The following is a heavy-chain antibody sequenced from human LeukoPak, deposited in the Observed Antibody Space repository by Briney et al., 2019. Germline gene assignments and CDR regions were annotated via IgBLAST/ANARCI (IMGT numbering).Heavy chain of an antibody. J-gene: IGHJ3*02. Sequence: PGGSLRPSCAASGFTFSSYAMSWVRQAPGKGLECVSAISGSGGSTYYADSVKGRFTISRDNSKNTLYLQMNSLRAEDTAVYYCAKDIEYSSSWPHAFDIWGQGTMVTVSS. D-gene: IGHD6-13*01. CDR3: AKDIEYSSSWPHAFDI. CDR2: ISGSGGST. V-gene: IGHV3-23*01. CDR1: GFTFSSYA.